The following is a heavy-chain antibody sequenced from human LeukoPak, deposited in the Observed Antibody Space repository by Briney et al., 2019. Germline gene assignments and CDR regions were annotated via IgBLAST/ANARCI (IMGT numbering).Heavy chain of an antibody. Sequence: PGGSLRLFCAVSGFTVSSNYMSWVRQAPGKGLEWVSVIYSGGSTYYADSVKGRFTISRDNSKNTLYLQMNSLRAEDTAVYYCARELGYCSGASCYFKYYGMDVWGQGTTVTVFS. CDR3: ARELGYCSGASCYFKYYGMDV. D-gene: IGHD2-15*01. J-gene: IGHJ6*02. CDR1: GFTVSSNY. CDR2: IYSGGST. V-gene: IGHV3-53*01.